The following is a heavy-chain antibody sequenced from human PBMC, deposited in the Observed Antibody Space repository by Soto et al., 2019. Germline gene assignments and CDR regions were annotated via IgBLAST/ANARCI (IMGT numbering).Heavy chain of an antibody. CDR2: INHSGST. CDR1: GGSFSGSY. D-gene: IGHD3-3*01. J-gene: IGHJ6*03. V-gene: IGHV4-34*01. CDR3: ARSFWSGSYYYYMDV. Sequence: PETLSLTCAVYGGSFSGSYWSWIRLAPGKGLEWSGEINHSGSTNYNPSLKSRVTISVDTSKNQFSLKLSSVTAADTAVYYCARSFWSGSYYYYMDVWGKGTTVAVSS.